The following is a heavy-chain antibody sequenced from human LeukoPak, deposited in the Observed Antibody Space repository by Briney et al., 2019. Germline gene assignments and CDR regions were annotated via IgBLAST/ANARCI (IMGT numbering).Heavy chain of an antibody. J-gene: IGHJ5*02. D-gene: IGHD1-26*01. Sequence: VASVKISCKVSGYTFTDYYMHWVQQAPGIGLEWMGLVDPGDGETIYAEKFQGRVTITADTSTDTAYMELSSLRSEDTAVYYCATEAVGVTSAPWGQGTLVTVSS. V-gene: IGHV1-69-2*01. CDR3: ATEAVGVTSAP. CDR1: GYTFTDYY. CDR2: VDPGDGET.